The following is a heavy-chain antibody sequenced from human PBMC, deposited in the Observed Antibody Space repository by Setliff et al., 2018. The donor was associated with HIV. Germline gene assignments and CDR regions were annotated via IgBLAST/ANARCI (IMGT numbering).Heavy chain of an antibody. Sequence: GGSLRLSCAASGFIFSDYYMSWVRQAPGKGLEWVASIRSDGSNKHYADSVTGRFTISRDDSKKTLYLQMSSLRAEDTAVYYCAKDRLEWLAPDGFDIWGLGTMVT. V-gene: IGHV3-30*02. CDR3: AKDRLEWLAPDGFDI. D-gene: IGHD3-3*01. CDR1: GFIFSDYY. CDR2: IRSDGSNK. J-gene: IGHJ3*02.